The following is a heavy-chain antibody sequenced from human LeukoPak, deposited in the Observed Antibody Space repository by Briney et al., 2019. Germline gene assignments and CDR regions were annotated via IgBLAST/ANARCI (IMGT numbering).Heavy chain of an antibody. J-gene: IGHJ4*02. CDR1: GGSISSSSYY. D-gene: IGHD1-26*01. CDR2: IYYSGST. V-gene: IGHV4-39*02. Sequence: SETLSLTCTVSGGSISSSSYYWGWIRQPPGKGLEWIGSIYYSGSTYYNPSLKSRVTISVDTSKNQFSLKLSSVTAADTAVYYCATDPVGAYYFDYWGQGTLVTVSS. CDR3: ATDPVGAYYFDY.